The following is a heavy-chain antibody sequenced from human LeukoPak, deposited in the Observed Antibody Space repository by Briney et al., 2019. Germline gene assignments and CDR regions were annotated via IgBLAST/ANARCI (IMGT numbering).Heavy chain of an antibody. CDR3: ARDPYTSFFGAFDI. CDR1: KLTFSSYW. V-gene: IGHV3-7*04. CDR2: IKGDGSEE. Sequence: GSLRLSCVASKLTFSSYWMTWVRQAPGKGLEWVANIKGDGSEEYYVDSVKGRFTISRDNAKNSLYLQMDSLRAEDTAVYYCARDPYTSFFGAFDIWGQGTMVTVSS. D-gene: IGHD2-2*01. J-gene: IGHJ3*02.